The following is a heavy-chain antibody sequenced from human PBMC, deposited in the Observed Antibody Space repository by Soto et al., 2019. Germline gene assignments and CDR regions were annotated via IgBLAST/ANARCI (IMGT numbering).Heavy chain of an antibody. J-gene: IGHJ4*02. Sequence: QVQLQESGPGLVNPSETLSLTCTVSGGSLSSYYWSWIRQPPGKRLEWIGYIHYSGSTIYNPSLKSRVTISLVTSKNHFSLKLSSVTAADSAVYYCARHPGASFDSWGQRTLVTVSS. CDR1: GGSLSSYY. V-gene: IGHV4-59*01. CDR3: ARHPGASFDS. D-gene: IGHD7-27*01. CDR2: IHYSGST.